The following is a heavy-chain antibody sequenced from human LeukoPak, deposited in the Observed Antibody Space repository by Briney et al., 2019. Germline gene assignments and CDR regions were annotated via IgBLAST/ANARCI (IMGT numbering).Heavy chain of an antibody. Sequence: ASVKVSCKASGYTFISYNINWLRQATGQGLEWMGWVNPRSGDAGYLQKFQGRLTITRDSSIDTAYMDLSGLSSEDTAVYYCARGVPLGYCTYGVCYPPYYFDYWGQGTLLTVSS. V-gene: IGHV1-8*03. CDR3: ARGVPLGYCTYGVCYPPYYFDY. J-gene: IGHJ4*02. CDR1: GYTFISYN. CDR2: VNPRSGDA. D-gene: IGHD2-8*01.